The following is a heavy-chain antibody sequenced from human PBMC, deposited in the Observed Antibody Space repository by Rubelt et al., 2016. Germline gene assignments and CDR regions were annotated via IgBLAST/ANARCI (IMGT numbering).Heavy chain of an antibody. D-gene: IGHD6-19*01. Sequence: QVQLVESRGGVVQPGRSLRLSCAASGFTFSTYAMHWVRQAPGKGLEWVAVISYDGSNKYYADSVKGRFTISRDNSKNTLYLQMNSLRAEDTAVYYCARPVRGIAVAGRARAPLDYWGQGTLVTVSS. CDR1: GFTFSTYA. V-gene: IGHV3-30*04. J-gene: IGHJ4*02. CDR2: ISYDGSNK. CDR3: ARPVRGIAVAGRARAPLDY.